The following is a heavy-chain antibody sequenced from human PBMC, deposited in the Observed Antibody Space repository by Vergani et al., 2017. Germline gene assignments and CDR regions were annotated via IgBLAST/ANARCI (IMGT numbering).Heavy chain of an antibody. CDR1: GYSFTSYW. J-gene: IGHJ3*02. Sequence: EVQLVQSGAEVKKPGESLKISCKGSGYSFTSYWIGWVRQMPGKGLEWMGIIYPGDSDTRYSPSFQGQVTISADKSISTAYLQWSSLKASDTAMYYCARHTPSTMIVGLVSAFDIWGQGTMLTVSS. V-gene: IGHV5-51*01. D-gene: IGHD3-22*01. CDR3: ARHTPSTMIVGLVSAFDI. CDR2: IYPGDSDT.